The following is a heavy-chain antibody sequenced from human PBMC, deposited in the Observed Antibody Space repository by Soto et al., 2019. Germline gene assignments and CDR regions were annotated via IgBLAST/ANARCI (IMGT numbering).Heavy chain of an antibody. J-gene: IGHJ4*02. D-gene: IGHD1-26*01. Sequence: SETLSLTCAVYGGSFSGHYWSWIRQPPGKGLEWIGEINHSGSTNYNPSLKSRVTISVDTSKNQFSLKLSSVTAADTAVYYCARWRGSYYGPFDYWGQGTLVTVSS. CDR2: INHSGST. CDR1: GGSFSGHY. V-gene: IGHV4-34*01. CDR3: ARWRGSYYGPFDY.